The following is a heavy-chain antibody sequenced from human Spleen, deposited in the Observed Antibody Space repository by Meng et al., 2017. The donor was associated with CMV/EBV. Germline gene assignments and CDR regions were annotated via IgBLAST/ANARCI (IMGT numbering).Heavy chain of an antibody. CDR2: ISPGSGTM. V-gene: IGHV3-48*04. J-gene: IGHJ4*02. Sequence: GESLKISCAASGFTLNDYNMNWVRQAPEKGLEWVSYISPGSGTMYYADSVKGRFTISRDNAKNSLYLQMNSLRAEDTAVYYCARSHRYNYYLNYWGQGNLVTVSS. CDR1: GFTLNDYN. D-gene: IGHD1-1*01. CDR3: ARSHRYNYYLNY.